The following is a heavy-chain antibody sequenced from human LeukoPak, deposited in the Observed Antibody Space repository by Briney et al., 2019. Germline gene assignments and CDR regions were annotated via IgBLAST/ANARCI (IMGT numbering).Heavy chain of an antibody. CDR2: INAGNGNT. Sequence: ASVKVSCKASGYTFTSYAMHWVRQAPGQRLEWMGWINAGNGNTKYSQKFQGRVTITRDTSASTAYMELSSLGSEDTAVYYCAREPGIAVAGQNEYFQHWGQGTLVTVSS. J-gene: IGHJ1*01. CDR3: AREPGIAVAGQNEYFQH. CDR1: GYTFTSYA. V-gene: IGHV1-3*01. D-gene: IGHD6-19*01.